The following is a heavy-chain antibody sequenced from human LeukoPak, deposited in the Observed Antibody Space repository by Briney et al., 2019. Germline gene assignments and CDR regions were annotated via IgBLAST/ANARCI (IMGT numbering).Heavy chain of an antibody. Sequence: SETLSLTCTVSGGSISSYYWSWIRQPPGKGLEWIGYIYYSGGSNYNPSLKSRVTISVDTSKNQFYLKMSSVPAADTAVYYCARRMVRGVITKSYYYYGMDVWGQGTTVTVSS. D-gene: IGHD3-10*01. CDR1: GGSISSYY. J-gene: IGHJ6*02. CDR2: IYYSGGS. CDR3: ARRMVRGVITKSYYYYGMDV. V-gene: IGHV4-59*08.